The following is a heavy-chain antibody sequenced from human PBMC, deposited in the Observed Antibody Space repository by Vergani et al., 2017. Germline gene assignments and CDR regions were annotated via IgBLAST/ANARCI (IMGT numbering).Heavy chain of an antibody. D-gene: IGHD1-26*01. CDR1: GFTFSSYS. CDR2: ISSSSSYI. J-gene: IGHJ5*02. Sequence: EVQLVESGGGLVKPGGSLRLSCAASGFTFSSYSMNWVRQAPGKGLEWVSSISSSSSYIYYADSVKGRFTISRDNAKNSLYLQMNSLRAEDTAVYYCARDKESGTVLWFDAWGQGTLVTVSS. CDR3: ARDKESGTVLWFDA. V-gene: IGHV3-21*01.